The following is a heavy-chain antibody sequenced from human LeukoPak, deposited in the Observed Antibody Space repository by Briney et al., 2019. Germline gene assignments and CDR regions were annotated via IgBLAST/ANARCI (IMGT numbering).Heavy chain of an antibody. CDR3: ARDPYINYGYSYYGVDV. J-gene: IGHJ6*02. V-gene: IGHV3-23*01. D-gene: IGHD4-11*01. Sequence: GGSLRLSCAASGFTFSSYAMSWVRQAPGKGLEWVSAISGSGGSTYYADSVKGRFTISRDNSKNTLYLQMNSLRAEDTAVYYCARDPYINYGYSYYGVDVWGQGTTVTVSS. CDR2: ISGSGGST. CDR1: GFTFSSYA.